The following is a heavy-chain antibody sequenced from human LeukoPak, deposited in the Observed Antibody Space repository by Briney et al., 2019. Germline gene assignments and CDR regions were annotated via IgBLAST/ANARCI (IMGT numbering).Heavy chain of an antibody. D-gene: IGHD3-9*01. V-gene: IGHV4-34*01. Sequence: SETLSLTCTVSGGSISSYYWSWIRQPPGKGLEWIGEINHSGSTNYNPSLKSRVTISVDTSKNQFSLKLSSVTAADTAVYYCARGGVLRYFDWLLKYYFDYWGQGTLVTVSS. CDR3: ARGGVLRYFDWLLKYYFDY. CDR1: GGSISSYY. CDR2: INHSGST. J-gene: IGHJ4*02.